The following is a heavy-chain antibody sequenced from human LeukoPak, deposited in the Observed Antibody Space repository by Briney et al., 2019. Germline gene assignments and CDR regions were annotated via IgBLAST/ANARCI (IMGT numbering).Heavy chain of an antibody. J-gene: IGHJ5*02. D-gene: IGHD2-2*01. CDR3: AAGGLRYCSSTSCYGYNWFDP. V-gene: IGHV1-69*13. CDR2: IIPIFGTA. CDR1: GGTFSSYA. Sequence: SVKVSCKASGGTFSSYAISWVRQAPGQGLEWMGGIIPIFGTANYAQKFQGRVTITADESTSTAYMELSSLRSEDTAVYYCAAGGLRYCSSTSCYGYNWFDPWGQGTLVTVSS.